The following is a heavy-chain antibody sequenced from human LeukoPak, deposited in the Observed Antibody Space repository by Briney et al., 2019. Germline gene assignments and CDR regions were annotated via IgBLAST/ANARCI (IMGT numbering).Heavy chain of an antibody. CDR2: INHSGST. D-gene: IGHD3-3*01. CDR3: ARARNYDFWSGYLYYFDY. CDR1: GGSFSGYY. Sequence: SETLSLTCAVYGGSFSGYYWSWIRQPPGKGLEWIGGINHSGSTNYNPSLKSRVTISVDTSKNQFSLKLSSVTAADTAVYYCARARNYDFWSGYLYYFDYWGQGTLVTVSS. V-gene: IGHV4-34*01. J-gene: IGHJ4*02.